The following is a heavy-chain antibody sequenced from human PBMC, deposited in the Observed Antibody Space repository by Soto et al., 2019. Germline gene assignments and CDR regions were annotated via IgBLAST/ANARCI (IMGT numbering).Heavy chain of an antibody. CDR3: AGGVTIFGVVSLSDYYYYGMDV. V-gene: IGHV1-3*01. J-gene: IGHJ6*02. CDR1: GYTFTSYA. CDR2: INAGNGNT. Sequence: QVQLVQSGAEVKKPGASVKVSCKASGYTFTSYAMHWVRQAPGQRLEWMGWINAGNGNTKYSQKFQGRVTITRDTSASTAYMELSSLRSEDTAVYYSAGGVTIFGVVSLSDYYYYGMDVWGQGTTVTVSS. D-gene: IGHD3-3*01.